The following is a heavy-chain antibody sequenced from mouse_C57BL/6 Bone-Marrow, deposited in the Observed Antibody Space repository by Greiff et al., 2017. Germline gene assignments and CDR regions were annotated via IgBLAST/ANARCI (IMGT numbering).Heavy chain of an antibody. J-gene: IGHJ3*01. Sequence: EVHLVESGPGMVKPSQSLSLTCTVTGYSITSGYDWHWIRHFPGNKLEWMGYISYSGSTNYNPSLKSRISITHDTSKNHFFLKLNSVTTEDTATYYCARGDYDVPFAYWGQGTLVTVSA. CDR3: ARGDYDVPFAY. V-gene: IGHV3-1*01. CDR1: GYSITSGYD. D-gene: IGHD2-4*01. CDR2: ISYSGST.